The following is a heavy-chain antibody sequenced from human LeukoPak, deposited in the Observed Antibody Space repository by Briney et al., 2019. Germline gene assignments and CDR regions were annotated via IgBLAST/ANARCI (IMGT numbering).Heavy chain of an antibody. CDR1: GFTFSSYA. CDR2: ISGSGGST. J-gene: IGHJ4*02. Sequence: GGSLRLSCAASGFTFSSYAMSWVRQAPGKGLEWVSAISGSGGSTYYADSVKGRFTISRDNSKNTLYLQTNSLRAEDTAVYYCAKERALAAAGLSYFDYWGQGTLVTVSS. CDR3: AKERALAAAGLSYFDY. V-gene: IGHV3-23*01. D-gene: IGHD6-13*01.